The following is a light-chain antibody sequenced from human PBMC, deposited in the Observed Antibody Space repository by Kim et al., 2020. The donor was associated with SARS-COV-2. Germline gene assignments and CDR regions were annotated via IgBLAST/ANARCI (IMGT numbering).Light chain of an antibody. Sequence: ERATINCKSSQSVLYSDKHSLAWYQQKPGQPPQLLIYWASTRESGVPDRFSGSVSGTDFTLTISSLQAEDVAVYYCQQYYSIPFTFGPGTKVDIK. J-gene: IGKJ3*01. CDR2: WAS. V-gene: IGKV4-1*01. CDR3: QQYYSIPFT. CDR1: QSVLYSDKHS.